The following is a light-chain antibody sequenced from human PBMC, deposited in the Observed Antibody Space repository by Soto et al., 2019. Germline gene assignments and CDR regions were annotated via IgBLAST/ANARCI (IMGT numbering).Light chain of an antibody. CDR2: RAS. V-gene: IGKV3-15*01. J-gene: IGKJ4*01. CDR3: QQYNNWPLT. Sequence: EIVMTQSPATLSVSPGERATLSCRASQSVRSNLAWYQQKPGQSPRLLIFRASTWATGIPARFRGSGSGTEFTLTISSLQSEDFAVYYCQQYNNWPLTFGGGTKVEIK. CDR1: QSVRSN.